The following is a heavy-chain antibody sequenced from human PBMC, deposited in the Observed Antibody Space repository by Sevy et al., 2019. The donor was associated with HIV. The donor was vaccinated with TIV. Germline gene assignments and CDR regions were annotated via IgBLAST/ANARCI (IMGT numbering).Heavy chain of an antibody. Sequence: GGSLRLSCAASGFTFSSYWMHWVRQAPGKGLVWVSRINSVGSDTHYVDSVKGRFTISRDNAEKTLYLQMNSLRAEDTALYFCARDSSARSDSGLSSSWVFAFDIWGQGTMVTVSS. CDR2: INSVGSDT. D-gene: IGHD6-13*01. CDR1: GFTFSSYW. V-gene: IGHV3-74*01. J-gene: IGHJ3*02. CDR3: ARDSSARSDSGLSSSWVFAFDI.